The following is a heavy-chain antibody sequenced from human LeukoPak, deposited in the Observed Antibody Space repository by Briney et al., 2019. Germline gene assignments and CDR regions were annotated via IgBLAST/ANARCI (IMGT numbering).Heavy chain of an antibody. CDR2: INPNSGDT. Sequence: ASVKVSCKASGYTFTGYYMHWVRQAPGQGLEWMGWINPNSGDTNYAQKFQGRVTMTRDTSTSTVYMELSSLRSEDTAVYYCARANCSSTSCYTLGFDYWGQGTLVTVSS. V-gene: IGHV1-2*02. D-gene: IGHD2-2*02. J-gene: IGHJ4*02. CDR1: GYTFTGYY. CDR3: ARANCSSTSCYTLGFDY.